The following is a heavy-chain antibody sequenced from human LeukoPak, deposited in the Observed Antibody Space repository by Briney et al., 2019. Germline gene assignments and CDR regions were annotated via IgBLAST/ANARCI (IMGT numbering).Heavy chain of an antibody. CDR1: GGSISSYY. CDR2: IYTSGST. Sequence: SETLSLTCTVSGGSISSYYWSWIRQPAGKGLEWIGRIYTSGSTNYNPSLKSRVTMSVDTSKNQFSLKLSSVTAADTAVYYCARGGCGSSTSCNDAFDIWGQGTMVTVSS. J-gene: IGHJ3*02. CDR3: ARGGCGSSTSCNDAFDI. D-gene: IGHD2-2*01. V-gene: IGHV4-4*07.